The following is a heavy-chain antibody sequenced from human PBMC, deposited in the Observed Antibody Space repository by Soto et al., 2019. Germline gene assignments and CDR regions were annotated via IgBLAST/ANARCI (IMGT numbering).Heavy chain of an antibody. CDR3: AIDQREANCFDP. CDR1: GGSISSGGYS. Sequence: PSETLSLTCAVSGGSISSGGYSWNWIRQPPGKGLEWIGYIYHSGSTLYNPSLKSRVTISVDKSKNQFSLKLTSVTAADTAVYYCAIDQREANCFDPWGQATLLTGSS. CDR2: IYHSGST. V-gene: IGHV4-30-2*01. J-gene: IGHJ5*02.